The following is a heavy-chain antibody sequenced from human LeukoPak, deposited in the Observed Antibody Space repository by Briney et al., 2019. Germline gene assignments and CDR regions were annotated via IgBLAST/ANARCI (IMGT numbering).Heavy chain of an antibody. Sequence: SQTLSLTCTVSGGSISSSGYYWGWIRQPPEKGLEWIASIYYSGSTYYNPSLKSRVTISVDTSKNQLSLKLSSLTAADTAVYYCARHEYSGSYYGLSWFDPWGQGTLVTVSS. D-gene: IGHD1-26*01. CDR1: GGSISSSGYY. CDR2: IYYSGST. CDR3: ARHEYSGSYYGLSWFDP. J-gene: IGHJ5*02. V-gene: IGHV4-39*01.